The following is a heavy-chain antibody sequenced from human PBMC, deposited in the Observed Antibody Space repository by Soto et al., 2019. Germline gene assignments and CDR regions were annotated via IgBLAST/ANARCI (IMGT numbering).Heavy chain of an antibody. CDR3: ARDGSGSYYLYYYYGMDV. V-gene: IGHV1-18*01. J-gene: IGHJ6*02. Sequence: VKVSCKASGYTFTSYGISWVRQAPGQGLEWMGWISAYNGNTNYAQKLQGRVTMTTDTSTSTAYMELRSLRSDDTAVYYCARDGSGSYYLYYYYGMDVWGQGTTVTVSS. CDR1: GYTFTSYG. CDR2: ISAYNGNT. D-gene: IGHD3-10*01.